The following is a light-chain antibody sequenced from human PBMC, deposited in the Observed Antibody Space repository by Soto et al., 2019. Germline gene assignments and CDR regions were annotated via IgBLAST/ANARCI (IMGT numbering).Light chain of an antibody. CDR2: AAS. J-gene: IGKJ4*01. CDR3: QQSFKTPLP. V-gene: IGKV1-39*01. Sequence: DIQMTQSPSSLSASVGDRVTITCRASQSISSYLNWYQQKPGKAPKLLIYAASSLQSGVPSRFSGSGSGTDFTLTITDVQPEDFATYYCQQSFKTPLPFGGGTKVDIK. CDR1: QSISSY.